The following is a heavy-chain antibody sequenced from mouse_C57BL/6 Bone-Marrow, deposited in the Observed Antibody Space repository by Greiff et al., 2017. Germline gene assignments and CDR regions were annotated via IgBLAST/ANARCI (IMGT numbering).Heavy chain of an antibody. Sequence: DVQLQESGAELVRPGASVKLSCTASGFNIKDDYMHWVKQRPEQGLEWIGWIDPENGDTEYASKFQGKATITADTSSNTAYLQLSSLTSEDTAVYYCTLITTVVEDYWGQGTTLTVSS. CDR2: IDPENGDT. D-gene: IGHD1-1*01. CDR1: GFNIKDDY. V-gene: IGHV14-4*01. CDR3: TLITTVVEDY. J-gene: IGHJ2*01.